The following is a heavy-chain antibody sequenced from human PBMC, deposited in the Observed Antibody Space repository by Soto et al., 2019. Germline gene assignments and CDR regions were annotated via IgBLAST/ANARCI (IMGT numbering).Heavy chain of an antibody. CDR3: TTDPLDI. CDR2: IKSKTGGGTT. V-gene: IGHV3-15*01. CDR1: GFTFSNAW. Sequence: GGSLRLSCAASGFTFSNAWMSWVRQAPGKGLEWVGRIKSKTGGGTTDYAAPVKGRFTISRDDSKNTLYLQMNSLKTEDTAVYYCTTDPLDIWGQGTMVTVSS. J-gene: IGHJ3*02.